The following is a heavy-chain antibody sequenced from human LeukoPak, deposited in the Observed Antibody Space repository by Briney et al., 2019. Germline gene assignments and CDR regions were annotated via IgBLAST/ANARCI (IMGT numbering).Heavy chain of an antibody. V-gene: IGHV3-23*01. CDR2: ISDSGGST. D-gene: IGHD2/OR15-2a*01. Sequence: GGSLRLSCATSGFTFSVYAMSWVRQAPGKGLEGVSTISDSGGSTYYADSVKGRFTISRGNSKNTLYLLMNELSAEDTAVYYCAKSHYLEYRGYFDYWGQGTLVTVSS. J-gene: IGHJ4*02. CDR3: AKSHYLEYRGYFDY. CDR1: GFTFSVYA.